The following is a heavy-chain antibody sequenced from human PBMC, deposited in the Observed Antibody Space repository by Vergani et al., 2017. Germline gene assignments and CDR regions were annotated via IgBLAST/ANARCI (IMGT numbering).Heavy chain of an antibody. J-gene: IGHJ5*02. CDR3: ARGRLKIEGGTSNWFDP. CDR2: ISASNGNT. CDR1: GYTFTTYG. Sequence: QVQLVQSGTEVKKPGASVKVSCKASGYTFTTYGISWVRQAPGQGLEWMGWISASNGNTNYAQKLLGRVTMTTDRSTSTAYMELRSLRSDDTAVYYCARGRLKIEGGTSNWFDPWGEGTVVTVSS. D-gene: IGHD1-26*01. V-gene: IGHV1-18*01.